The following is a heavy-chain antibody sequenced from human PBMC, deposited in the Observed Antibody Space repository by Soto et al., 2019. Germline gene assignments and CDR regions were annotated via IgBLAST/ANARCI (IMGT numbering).Heavy chain of an antibody. D-gene: IGHD3-10*01. Sequence: QVHLVQSGAEVKKPGASVKVSCKASGYTFTNYDINWVRQAPGQGLEWMGWISTYTGNTNYAQKLQGRVTMTTDTCTXTXYMGLRSLRSDDTAVYYCARGYYYGSGRPTPGGMDVWGQGTTVTVSS. CDR1: GYTFTNYD. CDR3: ARGYYYGSGRPTPGGMDV. J-gene: IGHJ6*02. CDR2: ISTYTGNT. V-gene: IGHV1-18*01.